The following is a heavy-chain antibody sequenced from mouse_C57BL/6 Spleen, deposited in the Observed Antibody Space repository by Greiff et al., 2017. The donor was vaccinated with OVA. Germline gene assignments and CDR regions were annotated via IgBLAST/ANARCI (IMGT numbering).Heavy chain of an antibody. D-gene: IGHD2-5*01. Sequence: EVQLVESGGGLVKPGGSLKLSCAASGFTFSDYGMHWVRQAPEKGLEWVAYISRGSSTIYYADTVKGRFTISRDTATNTLFLQITSLRSADTAMDYCARRSNYGRDAMDYWGQGTSVTVSS. V-gene: IGHV5-17*01. CDR1: GFTFSDYG. J-gene: IGHJ4*01. CDR3: ARRSNYGRDAMDY. CDR2: ISRGSSTI.